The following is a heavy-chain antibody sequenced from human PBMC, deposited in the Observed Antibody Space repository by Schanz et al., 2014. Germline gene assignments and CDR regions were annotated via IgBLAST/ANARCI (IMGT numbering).Heavy chain of an antibody. CDR1: GFIFSSYG. CDR3: AKGMGYCSGGTCYDYYYYGLDV. Sequence: QVQLVESGGGVVQPGRSLRLSCAASGFIFSSYGLHWVRQAPGKGLEWVSSISHSGGSKYYADSVKGRFTISRDNSENTLYLQMNSLRAEDTAVFYCAKGMGYCSGGTCYDYYYYGLDVWGPGTTVTVSS. CDR2: ISHSGGSK. J-gene: IGHJ6*02. D-gene: IGHD2-15*01. V-gene: IGHV3-NL1*01.